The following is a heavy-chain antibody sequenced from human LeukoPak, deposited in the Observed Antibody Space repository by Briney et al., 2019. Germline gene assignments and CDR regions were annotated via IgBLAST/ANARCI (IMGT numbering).Heavy chain of an antibody. CDR2: IVGGRGNT. V-gene: IGHV1-58*01. D-gene: IGHD4-11*01. Sequence: SVKVSCKASGFTFTTSAVQWVRQARGQRLEWIGWIVGGRGNTNYAQKFQERVTITRDMSTSTAYMELSSLRSEDTAVYYCAASPPMTTEGYYYYYMDVWGKGTTVTVSS. J-gene: IGHJ6*03. CDR1: GFTFTTSA. CDR3: AASPPMTTEGYYYYYMDV.